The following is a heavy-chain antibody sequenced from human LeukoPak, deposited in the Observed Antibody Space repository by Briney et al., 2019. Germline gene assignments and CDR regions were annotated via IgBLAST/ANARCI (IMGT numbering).Heavy chain of an antibody. V-gene: IGHV3-53*01. CDR1: GFTVSNNY. CDR3: ATRNY. CDR2: IYSAGST. Sequence: GGSLRLSCAASGFTVSNNYMSWVRQAPGKGLESVSLIYSAGSTYYADSVKGRFTISRDNAKNTLHLQMNSLRVEDTAMYYCATRNYWGQGTLVTVSS. J-gene: IGHJ4*02.